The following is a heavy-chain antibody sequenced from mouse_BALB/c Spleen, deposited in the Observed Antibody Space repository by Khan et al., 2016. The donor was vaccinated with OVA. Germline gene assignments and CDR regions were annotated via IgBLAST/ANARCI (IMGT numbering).Heavy chain of an antibody. CDR3: GRGGRGGFAY. V-gene: IGHV5-15*02. CDR1: GFTFSDYG. Sequence: EVELVESGGGLVQPGGSRKLSCAASGFTFSDYGMAWIRQGPGKGPEWITFISSLAFNFYYADAVTGRFTLSTTNAKDTLYLEMNSLRAADTAMYSRGRGGRGGFAYWGQGTLVTVSA. CDR2: ISSLAFNF. D-gene: IGHD6-1*01. J-gene: IGHJ3*01.